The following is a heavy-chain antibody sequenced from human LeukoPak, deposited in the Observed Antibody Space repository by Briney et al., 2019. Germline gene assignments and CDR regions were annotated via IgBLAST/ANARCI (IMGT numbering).Heavy chain of an antibody. CDR2: IYHSGST. D-gene: IGHD5-12*01. Sequence: SETLSLTCTLSGGSISTYYWSWIRQPPGKGLVWIGYIYHSGSTNYNPSLKSRVTISVDTSKNQFSLKLSSVTAADTAVYYCARGGGYASPIGYWGQGALVTVSS. V-gene: IGHV4-59*01. CDR3: ARGGGYASPIGY. J-gene: IGHJ4*02. CDR1: GGSISTYY.